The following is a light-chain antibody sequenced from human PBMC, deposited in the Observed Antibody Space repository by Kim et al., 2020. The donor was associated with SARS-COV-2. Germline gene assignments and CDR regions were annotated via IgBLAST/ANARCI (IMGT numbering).Light chain of an antibody. Sequence: DVVMTQSPLSLPVTLGQPASISCRSSQSLVRSDGNTWLSWFQQRPGQSPRRLIYKISNRDSGGPDRFSASGSGTDFTLKITRAAAGDAVVCYCTQGTQWPRTFGAGTKVDI. J-gene: IGKJ4*01. CDR2: KIS. V-gene: IGKV2-30*02. CDR3: TQGTQWPRT. CDR1: QSLVRSDGNTW.